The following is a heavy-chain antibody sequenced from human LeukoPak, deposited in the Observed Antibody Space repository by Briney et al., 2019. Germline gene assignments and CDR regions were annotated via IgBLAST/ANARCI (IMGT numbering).Heavy chain of an antibody. CDR2: ISGSGGST. CDR1: GFTFSSYG. D-gene: IGHD2-15*01. Sequence: GGSLRLSCAASGFTFSSYGMSWVRQAPGKGLEWVSAISGSGGSTYYADSVKGRFTISRDNSKNTLYLQMNSLRAEDTAVYYCARGGVVVAATRLSWFDPWGQGTLVTVSS. J-gene: IGHJ5*02. CDR3: ARGGVVVAATRLSWFDP. V-gene: IGHV3-23*01.